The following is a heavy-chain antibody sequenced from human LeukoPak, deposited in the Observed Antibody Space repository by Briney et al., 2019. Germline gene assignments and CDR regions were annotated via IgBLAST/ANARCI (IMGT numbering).Heavy chain of an antibody. CDR1: GFTFSSYA. CDR2: ISYDGSNK. V-gene: IGHV3-30*04. D-gene: IGHD6-25*01. J-gene: IGHJ4*02. CDR3: AKGSGTAEEF. Sequence: PGGSLRLSCAASGFTFSSYAMHWVRQAPGKGLEWVAVISYDGSNKYYTDSVKGRFTISRDNSKNTLYLQMDSLRADDTAVYYCAKGSGTAEEFWGQGTLVTVSS.